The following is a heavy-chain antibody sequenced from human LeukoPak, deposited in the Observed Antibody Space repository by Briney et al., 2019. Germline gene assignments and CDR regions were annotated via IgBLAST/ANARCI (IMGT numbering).Heavy chain of an antibody. J-gene: IGHJ6*03. Sequence: GSSVKVSCKASGGTFSSYAISWVRQAPGQGLEWMGGIIPIFGTANYAQKFQGRVTITTDESTSTAYMELSSLRSEDTAVYYCANVEVNRRGYYYYMDVWGKGTTVTVSS. CDR1: GGTFSSYA. D-gene: IGHD3-10*01. CDR3: ANVEVNRRGYYYYMDV. V-gene: IGHV1-69*05. CDR2: IIPIFGTA.